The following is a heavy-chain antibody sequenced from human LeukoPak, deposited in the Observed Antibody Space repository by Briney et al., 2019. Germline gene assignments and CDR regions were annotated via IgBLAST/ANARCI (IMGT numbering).Heavy chain of an antibody. CDR1: GFPFSSYS. D-gene: IGHD2-21*02. CDR2: ISSGTSFI. J-gene: IGHJ6*03. Sequence: GGSLRLSCAASGFPFSSYSMNWVRQAPGKGLEWVSSISSGTSFIYYADSVKGRFTISRDKAKNSLYLQMNSLRAEDTAVYYCARGTTALMDVWGKGTTVTVSS. V-gene: IGHV3-21*01. CDR3: ARGTTALMDV.